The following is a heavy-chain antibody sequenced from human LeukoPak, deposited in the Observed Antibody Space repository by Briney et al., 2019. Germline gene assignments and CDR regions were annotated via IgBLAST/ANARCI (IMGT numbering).Heavy chain of an antibody. J-gene: IGHJ5*02. Sequence: PGGSLRLSCVASGFSFTGVWMNWVRQAPGKGLEWVGRIKSKTEGEATDYAAPVKGRFSISRDDSKNTLFLQMNSLKSEDTAVYFCPRDGYCPGAVCKSDPWGQGPLVTVSS. D-gene: IGHD2-8*02. CDR3: PRDGYCPGAVCKSDP. CDR1: GFSFTGVW. CDR2: IKSKTEGEAT. V-gene: IGHV3-15*07.